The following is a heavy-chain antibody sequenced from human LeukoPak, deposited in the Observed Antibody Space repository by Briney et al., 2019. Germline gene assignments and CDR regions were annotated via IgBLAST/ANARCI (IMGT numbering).Heavy chain of an antibody. CDR3: VRVRHSGYDLMAFDI. J-gene: IGHJ3*02. CDR2: MSYDGTSE. Sequence: PGRSLRLSCAASGFTFSSYAIHWVRQAPCKGLEWVAVMSYDGTSEYYADSVKGRFTISRDNSKNTLYLQMHSLRAEDTAVYYCVRVRHSGYDLMAFDIWGQGTVVTVSS. V-gene: IGHV3-30-3*01. D-gene: IGHD5-12*01. CDR1: GFTFSSYA.